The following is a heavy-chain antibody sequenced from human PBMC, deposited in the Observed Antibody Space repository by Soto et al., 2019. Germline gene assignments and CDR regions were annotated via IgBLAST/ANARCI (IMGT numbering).Heavy chain of an antibody. CDR3: AHTSPIGPANVWGRYRFARIRSFDY. V-gene: IGHV2-5*02. J-gene: IGHJ4*02. CDR1: GFSLTTTEVA. CDR2: IYWDDDK. Sequence: SGPTLVNPAQSLTLTCSFSGFSLTTTEVAVGWIRQPPGKALEWLALIYWDDDKRYRPSLKSRLTITKGTSKNQVVLTMTNMDPVDTATYYCAHTSPIGPANVWGRYRFARIRSFDYWGQGILVTVSS. D-gene: IGHD3-16*02.